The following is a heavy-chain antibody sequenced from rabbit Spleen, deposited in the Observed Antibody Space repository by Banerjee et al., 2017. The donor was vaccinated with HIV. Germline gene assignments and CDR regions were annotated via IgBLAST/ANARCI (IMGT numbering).Heavy chain of an antibody. CDR3: ARDAGSYDYIDVYFNL. J-gene: IGHJ4*01. CDR1: GFDFSGDYM. D-gene: IGHD8-1*01. CDR2: INAVTGKA. Sequence: QEQLKETGGGLVQPGGSLTLSCKASGFDFSGDYMSWVRQAPGKGLEWIACINAVTGKAVYASWAKGRFTISETSSTTVTLQMTSLTAADTATYFCARDAGSYDYIDVYFNLWGPGTLVPVS. V-gene: IGHV1S45*01.